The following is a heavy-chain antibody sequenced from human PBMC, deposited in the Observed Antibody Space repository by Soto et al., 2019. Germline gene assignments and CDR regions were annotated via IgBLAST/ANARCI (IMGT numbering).Heavy chain of an antibody. CDR1: GYTFTGYY. D-gene: IGHD3-9*01. CDR2: INPNSGGT. CDR3: ARASYDLLTGYMPCGMAV. V-gene: IGHV1-2*04. Sequence: QVQLVQSGAEVKKPGASVKVSCKASGYTFTGYYMHWVRQAPGQGLEWMGWINPNSGGTNYAQKFQGWVTMTRDTSLSTAYMELSRVRSDATAVYYCARASYDLLTGYMPCGMAVWGQGTTVTVSS. J-gene: IGHJ6*02.